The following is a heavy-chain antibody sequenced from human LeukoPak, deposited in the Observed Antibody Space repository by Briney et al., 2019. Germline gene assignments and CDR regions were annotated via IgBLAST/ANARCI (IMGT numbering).Heavy chain of an antibody. Sequence: GRSLRLSCTVSGFNFKTYAMHWVRQAPGRGLEWVAVISFDGSNKYFADSVDGRFAISRDDSKDRMTLYLNSLRVDDTAMYYCARGSYSSGWYWYFDYWGQGTLVTVSS. D-gene: IGHD6-19*01. CDR1: GFNFKTYA. V-gene: IGHV3-30*09. J-gene: IGHJ4*02. CDR2: ISFDGSNK. CDR3: ARGSYSSGWYWYFDY.